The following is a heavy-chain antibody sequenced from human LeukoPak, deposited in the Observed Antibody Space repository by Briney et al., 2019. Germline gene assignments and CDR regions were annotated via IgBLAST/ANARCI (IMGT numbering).Heavy chain of an antibody. J-gene: IGHJ4*02. D-gene: IGHD3-10*01. V-gene: IGHV5-51*01. CDR1: GHSFTTNW. CDR2: IYPGDSDT. CDR3: ARHYASGTYYNPLGY. Sequence: GESQKISCQGSGHSFTTNWIAWVRQMPGKGLEWVGTIYPGDSDTRYSPSFRGQVTISADKSISTTYLQWSSLKASDTAMYYCARHYASGTYYNPLGYWGQGTLVTVSS.